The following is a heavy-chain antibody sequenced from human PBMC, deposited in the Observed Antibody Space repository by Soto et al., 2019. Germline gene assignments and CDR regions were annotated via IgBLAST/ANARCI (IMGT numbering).Heavy chain of an antibody. CDR1: GGSFSSGNW. J-gene: IGHJ4*02. D-gene: IGHD5-12*01. Sequence: PSETLSLTCAISGGSFSSGNWWSWVRQPPGNGLEWIGEISQRGNTNCNPSLKSRVTISVDRSKNQFSLKLSSVTAADTAVYYCAAGGGLPRYYWGQGTLVTVSS. CDR2: ISQRGNT. CDR3: AAGGGLPRYY. V-gene: IGHV4-4*02.